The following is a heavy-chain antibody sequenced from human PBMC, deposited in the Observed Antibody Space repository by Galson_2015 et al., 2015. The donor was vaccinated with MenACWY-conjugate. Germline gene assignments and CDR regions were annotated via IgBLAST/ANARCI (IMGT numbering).Heavy chain of an antibody. CDR1: GFTFSSYR. CDR3: ARDDMAYYYDSSGYYFYHEVVLDY. J-gene: IGHJ4*02. V-gene: IGHV3-48*04. CDR2: ISSSSSTI. Sequence: SLRLSCAASGFTFSSYRMNWVRQAPGKGLEWVSYISSSSSTIYYADSVKGRFTISRDNAKNPLYLQMNSLRAEDTAVYYCARDDMAYYYDSSGYYFYHEVVLDYWGQGTLVTVSS. D-gene: IGHD3-22*01.